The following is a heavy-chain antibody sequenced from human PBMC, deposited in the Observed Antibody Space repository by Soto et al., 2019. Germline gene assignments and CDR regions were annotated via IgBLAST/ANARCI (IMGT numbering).Heavy chain of an antibody. Sequence: SETLSLTCTVSGGSISSYYWSWIRQPPGKGLEWIGYIYYSGSTNYNPSLKSRVTISVDTSKNQFSLKLSSVTAADTAVYYCARHDPYCSGGSCYLYPFTTIDPWGQGTLVTVSS. CDR1: GGSISSYY. CDR2: IYYSGST. J-gene: IGHJ5*02. CDR3: ARHDPYCSGGSCYLYPFTTIDP. V-gene: IGHV4-59*08. D-gene: IGHD2-15*01.